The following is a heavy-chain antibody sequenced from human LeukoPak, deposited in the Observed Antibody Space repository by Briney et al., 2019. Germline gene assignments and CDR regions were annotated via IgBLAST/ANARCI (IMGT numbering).Heavy chain of an antibody. V-gene: IGHV3-74*01. J-gene: IGHJ4*02. CDR1: GFTFSNYA. Sequence: GGSLRLSCAASGFTFSNYAMHWVRQAPGKGLVWVSRINSDGSSTSYADSVKGRFTISRDNAKNTLYLQMNSLRAEDTAVYYCARGDYGDPADFDYWGQGTLVTVSS. CDR2: INSDGSST. CDR3: ARGDYGDPADFDY. D-gene: IGHD4-17*01.